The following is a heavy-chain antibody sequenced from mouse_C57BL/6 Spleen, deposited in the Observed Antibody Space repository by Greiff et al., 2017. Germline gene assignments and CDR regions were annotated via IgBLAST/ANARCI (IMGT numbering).Heavy chain of an antibody. D-gene: IGHD1-1*01. Sequence: EVKLVESGGGLVKPGGSLKLSCAASGFTFSDYGMHWVRQAPEKGLEWVAYISSGSSTIYYADTVKGRFTISRDNAKNTLFLQMTSLRSEDTAMYYCARCGGSSLYWYFDVWGTGTTVTVSS. CDR2: ISSGSSTI. CDR1: GFTFSDYG. CDR3: ARCGGSSLYWYFDV. J-gene: IGHJ1*03. V-gene: IGHV5-17*01.